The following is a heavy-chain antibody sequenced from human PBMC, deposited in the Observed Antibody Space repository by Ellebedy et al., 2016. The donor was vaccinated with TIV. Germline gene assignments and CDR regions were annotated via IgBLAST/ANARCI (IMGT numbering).Heavy chain of an antibody. CDR2: FDPEDGET. D-gene: IGHD3-22*01. V-gene: IGHV1-24*01. CDR1: GYTLTELS. Sequence: ASVKVSXXVSGYTLTELSMHWVRQAPGKGLEWMGGFDPEDGETIFTQKFQGRVTMTEDTSTDTAYMELSSLRSEDTAVYYCATGEDSSGFRDGYYFDYWGQGTLVTVSS. J-gene: IGHJ4*02. CDR3: ATGEDSSGFRDGYYFDY.